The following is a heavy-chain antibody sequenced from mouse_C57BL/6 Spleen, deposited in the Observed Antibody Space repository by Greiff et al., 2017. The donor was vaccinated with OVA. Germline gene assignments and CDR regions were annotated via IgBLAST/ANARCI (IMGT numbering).Heavy chain of an antibody. CDR1: GFSLSTFGMG. V-gene: IGHV8-8*01. D-gene: IGHD2-5*01. J-gene: IGHJ1*03. CDR2: IWWDDDK. CDR3: ARIARDYSNYGWYFDV. Sequence: QVTLKVSGPGILQPSQTLSLTCSFSGFSLSTFGMGVGWIRQPSGKGLEWLAHIWWDDDKYYNPALKSRLTISKDTSKNQVFLKIANVDTADTATYYCARIARDYSNYGWYFDVWGTGTTVTVSS.